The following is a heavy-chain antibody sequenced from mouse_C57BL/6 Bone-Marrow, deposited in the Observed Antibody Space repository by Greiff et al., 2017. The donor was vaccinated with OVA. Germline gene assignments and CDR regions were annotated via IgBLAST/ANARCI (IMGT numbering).Heavy chain of an antibody. CDR1: GFTFSSYG. CDR3: ARQRWFAY. J-gene: IGHJ3*01. Sequence: EVMLVESGGDLVKPGGSLKLSCAASGFTFSSYGMSWVRQTPDKRLEWVATISSGGSYTYYPDSVKGRFTISRDNAKNTLYLQMSSRKSEDTAMYYCARQRWFAYWGHGTLVTVSA. CDR2: ISSGGSYT. V-gene: IGHV5-6*01.